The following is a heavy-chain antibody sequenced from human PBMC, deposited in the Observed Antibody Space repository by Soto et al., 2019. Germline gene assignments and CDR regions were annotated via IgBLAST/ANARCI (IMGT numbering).Heavy chain of an antibody. Sequence: PGGSLRLSCAASGFTFSSYSMNWVRQAPGKGLEWVSYISSSSSTIYYADSVKGRFTISRDNAKNSLYLQMNSLRAEDTAVYYCARDISIVVGLFHYYYMDVWGKGTTVTVSS. V-gene: IGHV3-48*01. CDR2: ISSSSSTI. J-gene: IGHJ6*03. D-gene: IGHD2-2*01. CDR3: ARDISIVVGLFHYYYMDV. CDR1: GFTFSSYS.